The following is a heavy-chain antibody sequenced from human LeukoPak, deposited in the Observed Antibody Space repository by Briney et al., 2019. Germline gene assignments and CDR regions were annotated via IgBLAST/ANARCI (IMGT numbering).Heavy chain of an antibody. CDR1: GFTFSNYA. Sequence: GGSLRLSCSASGFTFSNYAMHWVRQAPGKGLEYVSAISSNGDSTYYADSVKGRFIISRDNSKNSLSLHMSSLRAEDTAVYYCVKSASSYGANWFNPWGQGTLVTVSS. V-gene: IGHV3-64D*09. CDR2: ISSNGDST. J-gene: IGHJ5*02. CDR3: VKSASSYGANWFNP. D-gene: IGHD4/OR15-4a*01.